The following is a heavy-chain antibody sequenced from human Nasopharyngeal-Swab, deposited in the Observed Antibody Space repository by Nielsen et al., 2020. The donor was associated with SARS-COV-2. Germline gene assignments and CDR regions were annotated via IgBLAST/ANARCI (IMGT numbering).Heavy chain of an antibody. CDR3: TKGTGMTYRAIDY. J-gene: IGHJ4*02. V-gene: IGHV3-23*01. CDR1: GFTFSSYA. CDR2: ISRTYST. Sequence: GESLTISCVASGFTFSSYAMNWVRQAPGKGLEWVSAISRTYSTYYADSVRGRFTVSRDNSKNTLYLQMSSLRAEDTAVYYCTKGTGMTYRAIDYWGQGTLVTASS. D-gene: IGHD1-14*01.